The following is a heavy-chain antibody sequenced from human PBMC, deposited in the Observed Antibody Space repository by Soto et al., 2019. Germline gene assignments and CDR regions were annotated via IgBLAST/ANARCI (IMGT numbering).Heavy chain of an antibody. D-gene: IGHD3-22*01. CDR2: IWNDGSNK. Sequence: QVQLVDFGGGVVQPGRSLRLSCATSGFHFSSYGMHWVRQAPGKGLEWVAVIWNDGSNKYYADSVKGRFIISRDSSMDTLYLQMNSLRAEDTAVYHWARAVHGDGSGLGGVRDLWGRGSLVTVSS. V-gene: IGHV3-33*01. CDR3: ARAVHGDGSGLGGVRDL. J-gene: IGHJ2*01. CDR1: GFHFSSYG.